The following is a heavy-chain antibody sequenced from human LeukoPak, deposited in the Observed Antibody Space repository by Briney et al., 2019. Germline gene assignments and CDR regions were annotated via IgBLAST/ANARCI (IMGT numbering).Heavy chain of an antibody. CDR3: ARGLVGATAGSY. D-gene: IGHD1-26*01. CDR1: GYTFTGYY. CDR2: INPNSGGT. Sequence: ASVKVSCKASGYTFTGYYMHWVRQAPGQGLEWMGWINPNSGGTNYAQKFEGRVTMTRDTSISTAHMELSRLRSDDTAVYYCARGLVGATAGSYWGQGTLVTVSS. V-gene: IGHV1-2*02. J-gene: IGHJ4*02.